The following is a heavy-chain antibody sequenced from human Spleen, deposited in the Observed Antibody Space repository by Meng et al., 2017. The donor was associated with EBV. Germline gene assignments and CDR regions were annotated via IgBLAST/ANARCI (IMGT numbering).Heavy chain of an antibody. CDR2: INTNTGDP. CDR1: GYSFTEHA. Sequence: QVQLVQSGVEVKKPGASVKVSCKASGYSFTEHAMNWVRQAPGQGLEWMGWINTNTGDPTYAQDFTGRFVFSLDTSVTTAYLQISSLKAEDTAVYYCARGHDSGTYTFDPWGQGTLVTVSS. J-gene: IGHJ5*02. CDR3: ARGHDSGTYTFDP. D-gene: IGHD3-10*01. V-gene: IGHV7-4-1*02.